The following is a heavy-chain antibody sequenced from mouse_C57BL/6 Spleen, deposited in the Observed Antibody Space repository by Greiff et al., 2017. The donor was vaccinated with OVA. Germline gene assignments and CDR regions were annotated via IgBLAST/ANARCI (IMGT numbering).Heavy chain of an antibody. Sequence: EVKVEESGGGLVKPGGSLKLSCAASGFTFSSYTMSWVRQTPEKRLEWVATISGGGGNTYYPDSVKGRFTISRDNAKNTLYLQMSSLRSEDTALYYCARAPYYSNDVDAYWGQGTLVTVSA. D-gene: IGHD2-5*01. CDR3: ARAPYYSNDVDAY. V-gene: IGHV5-9*01. CDR2: ISGGGGNT. J-gene: IGHJ3*01. CDR1: GFTFSSYT.